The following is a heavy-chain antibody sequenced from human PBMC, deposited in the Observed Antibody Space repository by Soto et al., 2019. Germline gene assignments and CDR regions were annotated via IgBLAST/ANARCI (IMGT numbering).Heavy chain of an antibody. CDR2: TTYEGGIK. D-gene: IGHD1-1*01. CDR1: VFSISDSS. CDR3: AGALENPYFYYGLNV. J-gene: IGHJ6*02. Sequence: GRSLRLPCATSVFSISDSSMHRIRQAPGKGQEWVAATTYEGGIKHDVDSVKGRFTISRDNSKNTLYLQMNSLRVEDTATYYCAGALENPYFYYGLNVWGQGTTVTVSS. V-gene: IGHV3-30*03.